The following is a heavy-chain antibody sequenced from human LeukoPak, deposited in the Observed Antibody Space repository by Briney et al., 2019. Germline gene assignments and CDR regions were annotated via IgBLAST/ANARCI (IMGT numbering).Heavy chain of an antibody. CDR1: GFNFSLYG. CDR3: AREGARPSGYYYYMDV. D-gene: IGHD3-10*01. CDR2: ISSSSSTI. J-gene: IGHJ6*03. Sequence: PGGSLRLSCAASGFNFSLYGMSWVRQAPGKGLEWVSYISSSSSTIYYADSVKGRFTISRDNAKNSLYLQMNSLRAEDTAVYYCAREGARPSGYYYYMDVWGKGTTVTVSS. V-gene: IGHV3-48*04.